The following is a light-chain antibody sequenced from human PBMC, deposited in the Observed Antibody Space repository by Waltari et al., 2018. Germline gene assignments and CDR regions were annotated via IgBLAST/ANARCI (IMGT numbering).Light chain of an antibody. CDR1: SSDVGGYNF. J-gene: IGLJ2*01. CDR2: DVT. V-gene: IGLV2-23*02. Sequence: QSALTQPASVSGSPGQSITISCMGTSSDVGGYNFVSWYQPHPGKAPKLMIYDVTKRPSGVSNRFSGSKSGNTASLTIPGLQAEDEADYYCCSYVGGGTLVFGGGTNVTVL. CDR3: CSYVGGGTLV.